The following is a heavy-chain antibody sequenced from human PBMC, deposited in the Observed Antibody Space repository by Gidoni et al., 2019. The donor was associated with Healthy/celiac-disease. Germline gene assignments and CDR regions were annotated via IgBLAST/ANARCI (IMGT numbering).Heavy chain of an antibody. J-gene: IGHJ6*03. D-gene: IGHD6-13*01. CDR3: ARRGQQLVRDYYYYMDV. V-gene: IGHV1-69*04. CDR2: IIPILGIA. CDR1: GGTFSSYA. Sequence: GGTFSSYAISWVRQAPGQGLEWMGRIIPILGIANYAQKFQGRVTITADKSTSTAYMELSSLRSEDTAVYYCARRGQQLVRDYYYYMDVWGKGTTVTVSS.